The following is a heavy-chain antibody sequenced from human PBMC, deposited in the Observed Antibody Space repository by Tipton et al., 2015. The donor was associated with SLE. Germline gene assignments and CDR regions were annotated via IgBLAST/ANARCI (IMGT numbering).Heavy chain of an antibody. CDR2: IIPIFGTA. CDR1: GGTFSSYA. CDR3: ARGGYYDSSGYWYYFDY. V-gene: IGHV1-69*01. Sequence: QSGAEVKKPGSSVKVSCKASGGTFSSYAISWVRQAPGQGLEWMGGIIPIFGTANYAQKFQGRVTITADESTSTAYMELSSLRSEDTAVYYCARGGYYDSSGYWYYFDYWGQGTLVTVSS. D-gene: IGHD3-22*01. J-gene: IGHJ4*02.